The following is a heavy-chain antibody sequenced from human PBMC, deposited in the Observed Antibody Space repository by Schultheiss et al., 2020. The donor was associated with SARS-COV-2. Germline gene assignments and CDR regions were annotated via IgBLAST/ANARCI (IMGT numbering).Heavy chain of an antibody. D-gene: IGHD3-22*01. CDR1: GFTFSSYA. CDR3: ARDSGVTSYYDNDAFDI. J-gene: IGHJ3*02. Sequence: GGSLRLSCAASGFTFSSYAMHWVRQAPGKGLEWVSYISSSSSTIYYADSVKGRFTISRDNAKNSLYLQMNSLRAEDTAVYYCARDSGVTSYYDNDAFDIWGQGTMVTVSS. CDR2: ISSSSSTI. V-gene: IGHV3-48*01.